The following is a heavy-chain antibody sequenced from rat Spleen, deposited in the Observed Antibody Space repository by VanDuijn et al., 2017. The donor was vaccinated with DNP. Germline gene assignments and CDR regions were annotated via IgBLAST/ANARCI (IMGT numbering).Heavy chain of an antibody. Sequence: EVQLVESGGGLVQPGGSLKLSCVASGFTFSDYHMAWVRQAPKQGLEWVATITYDGTSTYYGDSGRGRFTISRDKAKSTLYLQLDSLRSEDTATYYCGTPTAPGLYWSFDFWGPGTMVTVSS. D-gene: IGHD1-11*01. CDR2: ITYDGTST. CDR3: GTPTAPGLYWSFDF. V-gene: IGHV5-7*01. J-gene: IGHJ1*01. CDR1: GFTFSDYH.